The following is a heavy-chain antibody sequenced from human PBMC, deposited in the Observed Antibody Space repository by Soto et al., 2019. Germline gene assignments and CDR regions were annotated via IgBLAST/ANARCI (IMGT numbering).Heavy chain of an antibody. V-gene: IGHV4-34*01. D-gene: IGHD5-12*01. J-gene: IGHJ4*02. CDR2: VKDGGHT. Sequence: QVQLQQWGAGLLKPSETLSLNCAVTGGSLSGYYWSWIRQPPGKGLEWIGEVKDGGHTNYSPSLSGRVTISSDTSNNQFSLRLNSVPAADTGVYYCARGQEGVVATHWDQGSLVTVSS. CDR1: GGSLSGYY. CDR3: ARGQEGVVATH.